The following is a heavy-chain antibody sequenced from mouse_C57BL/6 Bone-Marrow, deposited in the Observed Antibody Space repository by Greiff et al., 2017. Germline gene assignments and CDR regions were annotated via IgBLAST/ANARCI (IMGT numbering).Heavy chain of an antibody. V-gene: IGHV1-39*01. J-gene: IGHJ4*01. Sequence: EVQLQQSGPELVKPGASVKISCKASGYSFTDYNMNWVKQSNGKSLEWIGVINPNYGTTSYNQKFKGKATLTGNQSSSTAYMQLNSLTSEDSAVDYGARGYDYDSAMDYWGQGTSVTVSS. CDR2: INPNYGTT. CDR3: ARGYDYDSAMDY. CDR1: GYSFTDYN. D-gene: IGHD2-4*01.